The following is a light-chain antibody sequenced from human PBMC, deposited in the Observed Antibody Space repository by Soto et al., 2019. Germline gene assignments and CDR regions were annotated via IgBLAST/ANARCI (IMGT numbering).Light chain of an antibody. CDR2: KAS. Sequence: DIQMTQSPSSLSASVGDRVTITCRASQGISSALAWYQQKPGKAPKLLIYKASTLKSGVPSRFSGSGSGTELTLTISSLQPDDFATYYCQHYNSYSEAFRQVTKVEIK. CDR3: QHYNSYSEA. V-gene: IGKV1-5*03. J-gene: IGKJ1*01. CDR1: QGISSA.